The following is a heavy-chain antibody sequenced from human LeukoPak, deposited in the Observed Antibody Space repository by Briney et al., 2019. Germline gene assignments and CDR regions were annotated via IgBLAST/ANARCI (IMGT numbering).Heavy chain of an antibody. CDR2: ISVSAGST. J-gene: IGHJ4*02. D-gene: IGHD6-13*01. CDR1: GFVVSTNY. CDR3: ATGSVRYSASWYSQEGDY. Sequence: GGSLRLSCAASGFVVSTNYMSWVRQAPGKGLEWVSAISVSAGSTYHADSVKGRFTISRDNSKNTLYLQMNSLRAEDTAVYYCATGSVRYSASWYSQEGDYWGQGTLVTVSS. V-gene: IGHV3-23*01.